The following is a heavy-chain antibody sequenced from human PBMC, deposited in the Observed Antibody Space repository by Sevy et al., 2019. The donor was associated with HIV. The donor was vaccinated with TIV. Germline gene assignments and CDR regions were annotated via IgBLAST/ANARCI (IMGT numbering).Heavy chain of an antibody. CDR2: ISGSGATI. V-gene: IGHV3-11*01. CDR1: GFTFSDYY. J-gene: IGHJ3*02. Sequence: GGSLRLSCAASGFTFSDYYMSWIRQGPEKGLEWVSYISGSGATIFYADSMKGRFTISRDNAKNSLFLQINSLKAEDSAVYYCAGGLGSSSDAFDIWGQGTMVTVSS. D-gene: IGHD2-15*01. CDR3: AGGLGSSSDAFDI.